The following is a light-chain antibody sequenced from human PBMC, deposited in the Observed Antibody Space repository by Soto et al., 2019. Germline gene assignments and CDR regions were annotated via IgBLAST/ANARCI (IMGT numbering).Light chain of an antibody. Sequence: QSVLSQPPSASGSPGQSVTISCTGTSSDVGGYNYVSWYQQHPGKAPKLMIYEVSKRPSGVPDRFSGSKSGYTASLTVSGLQAEDDSDYYCSSYAGSNNVVFGGGTKLTVL. J-gene: IGLJ2*01. CDR3: SSYAGSNNVV. CDR1: SSDVGGYNY. CDR2: EVS. V-gene: IGLV2-8*01.